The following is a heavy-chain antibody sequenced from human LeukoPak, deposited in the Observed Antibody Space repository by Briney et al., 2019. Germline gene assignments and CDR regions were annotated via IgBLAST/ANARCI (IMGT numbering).Heavy chain of an antibody. J-gene: IGHJ6*03. Sequence: PSETLSLTCTVSGGSISGSSYYWGWLRQPPGKGLEWIGSIYYSGSAYYNPSLKSRVTISVDTSKDQFSLKLSSVTAADTAVYHCARESRFYYYMDVWGKGTTVTVSS. CDR3: ARESRFYYYMDV. CDR1: GGSISGSSYY. V-gene: IGHV4-39*07. CDR2: IYYSGSA.